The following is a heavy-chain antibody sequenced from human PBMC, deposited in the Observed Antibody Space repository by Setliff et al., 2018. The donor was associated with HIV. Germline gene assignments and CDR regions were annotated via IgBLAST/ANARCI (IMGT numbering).Heavy chain of an antibody. J-gene: IGHJ4*02. Sequence: SVKVSCKASGYTFTSYGMSWVRQAPGQGLEWMGGIIPIFGTANYAQKFQGRVTITTDESTSTAYMELTSLRFEDTAVYYCARGSPTAGDYWGQGTLVTVSS. CDR1: GYTFTSYG. CDR3: ARGSPTAGDY. CDR2: IIPIFGTA. V-gene: IGHV1-69*05.